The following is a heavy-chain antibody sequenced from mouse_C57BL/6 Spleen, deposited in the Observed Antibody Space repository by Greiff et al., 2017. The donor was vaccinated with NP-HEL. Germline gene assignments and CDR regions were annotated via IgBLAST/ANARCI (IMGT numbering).Heavy chain of an antibody. V-gene: IGHV5-6*02. CDR1: GFTFSSYG. J-gene: IGHJ3*01. CDR3: AIYPFAY. D-gene: IGHD2-1*01. CDR2: ISSGGSYT. Sequence: DVMLVESGGDLVKPGGSLKLSCAASGFTFSSYGMSWVRQTPDKRLEWVATISSGGSYTYYPDSVKGRFTISRDNAKNTLYLQMSSLKSEDTAMYYCAIYPFAYWGQGTLVTVSA.